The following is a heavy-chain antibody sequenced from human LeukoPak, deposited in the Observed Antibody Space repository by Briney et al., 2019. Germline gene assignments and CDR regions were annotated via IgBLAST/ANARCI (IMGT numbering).Heavy chain of an antibody. CDR3: AREAVRGAFDY. D-gene: IGHD3-10*01. CDR1: GGSISSYY. Sequence: PWETLSLTCTVSGGSISSYYWSWIRQPAGKGLEWIGRIYTSGSTTYNPSLKSRVTMSVDTSKNQFSLKLSSVTAADTAVYYCAREAVRGAFDYWGQGTLVTVSS. J-gene: IGHJ4*02. CDR2: IYTSGST. V-gene: IGHV4-4*07.